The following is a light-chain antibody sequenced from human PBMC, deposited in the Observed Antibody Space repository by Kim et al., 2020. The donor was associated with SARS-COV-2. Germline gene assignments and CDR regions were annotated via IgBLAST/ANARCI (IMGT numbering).Light chain of an antibody. J-gene: IGKJ1*01. Sequence: ASVGGRGSITCRASQSGSGWVAWYQQKPGRAPKVLIYDAFTLESGVPSRFSGSGSGTEFTLTISSLQPDDFATYYCQQYDNYPWTFGQGTKVDIK. CDR3: QQYDNYPWT. CDR1: QSGSGW. V-gene: IGKV1-5*01. CDR2: DAF.